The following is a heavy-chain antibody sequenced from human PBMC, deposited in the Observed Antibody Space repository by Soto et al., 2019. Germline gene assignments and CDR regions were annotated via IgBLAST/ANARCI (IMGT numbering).Heavy chain of an antibody. Sequence: GGSLRLSCAASGFTFSSYGMHWVRQAPGKGLEWVAVIWYDGSNKYYADSVKGRFTISRDNSKNTLYLQMNSLRAEDTAVYYCARDGGTVTNDYWGQGTLVTVSS. CDR1: GFTFSSYG. J-gene: IGHJ4*02. CDR2: IWYDGSNK. D-gene: IGHD4-17*01. CDR3: ARDGGTVTNDY. V-gene: IGHV3-33*01.